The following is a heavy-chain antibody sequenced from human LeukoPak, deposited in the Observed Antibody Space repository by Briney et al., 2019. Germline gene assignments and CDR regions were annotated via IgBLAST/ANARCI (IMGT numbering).Heavy chain of an antibody. J-gene: IGHJ4*02. D-gene: IGHD1-26*01. CDR2: ISVSGST. CDR3: AKVRGYSGSYPVDY. Sequence: GGSLRLSCAASGFTFSSYNMNWVRQAPGKGLEWVSGISVSGSTYYADSVRGRFTISRDNSKNTLFLQMNSLRAEDTAVYYCAKVRGYSGSYPVDYWGQGTLVTVSS. V-gene: IGHV3-23*01. CDR1: GFTFSSYN.